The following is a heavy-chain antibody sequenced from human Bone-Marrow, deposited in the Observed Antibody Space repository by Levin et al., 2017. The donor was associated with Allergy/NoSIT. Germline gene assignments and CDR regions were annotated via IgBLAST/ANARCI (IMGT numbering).Heavy chain of an antibody. J-gene: IGHJ4*01. CDR3: ARDGGYLQWLFYFDY. V-gene: IGHV3-33*01. CDR2: MWNDGNNK. D-gene: IGHD3-3*01. CDR1: GFSFNDYG. Sequence: GESLKISCEASGFSFNDYGMHWVRQAPGKGLEWVAVMWNDGNNKDYAESVKGRFTISRDTSKNTLHLQMNSLSAEDTALYYCARDGGYLQWLFYFDYWGHGNQVTVSS.